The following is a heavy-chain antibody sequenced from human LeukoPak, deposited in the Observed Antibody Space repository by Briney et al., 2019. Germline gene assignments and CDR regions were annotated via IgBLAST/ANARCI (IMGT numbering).Heavy chain of an antibody. J-gene: IGHJ4*02. D-gene: IGHD3/OR15-3a*01. CDR3: AKSLGSVSFYFGLDY. V-gene: IGHV3-23*01. CDR2: ISASGGST. Sequence: PGGSLRLSCAASGFTFSSYAMSWVRQAPGKGLEWVSAISASGGSTYYADSVKGRFTISRDNSKSTLYLQMNSLRAEDTAVYYCAKSLGSVSFYFGLDYWGQGTLVTVSS. CDR1: GFTFSSYA.